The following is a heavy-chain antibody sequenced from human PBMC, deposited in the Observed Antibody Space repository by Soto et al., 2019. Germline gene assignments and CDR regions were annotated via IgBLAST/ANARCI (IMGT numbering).Heavy chain of an antibody. V-gene: IGHV1-69*13. CDR2: IIPIFGTT. D-gene: IGHD5-18*01. CDR3: ARLHSYGTYGMDV. CDR1: GGSFTYT. Sequence: SVKVSCKASGGSFTYTLSWVRQAPGQGLEWMGGIIPIFGTTNYAQKFQGRVTITADESTKTAYMELSTLRSEDTAVYYCARLHSYGTYGMDVWGQGTTVTVSS. J-gene: IGHJ6*02.